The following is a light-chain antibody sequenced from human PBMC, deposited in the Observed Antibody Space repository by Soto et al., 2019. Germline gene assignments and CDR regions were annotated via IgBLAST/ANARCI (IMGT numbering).Light chain of an antibody. J-gene: IGKJ1*01. V-gene: IGKV1-5*01. CDR2: DAS. Sequence: QMTQSPSTLSASIGDRVTITCRASQSVDSRLAWYQQKPGKAPKLLVYDASTLETGVPSRFSGSGSGTEFTLTINSLQPDDFATYYCQQYDTYRTFGQGTKVDNK. CDR3: QQYDTYRT. CDR1: QSVDSR.